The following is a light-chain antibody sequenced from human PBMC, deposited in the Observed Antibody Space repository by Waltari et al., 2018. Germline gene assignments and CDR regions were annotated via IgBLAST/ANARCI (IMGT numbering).Light chain of an antibody. CDR3: LQDNSYPWT. CDR1: QDIGNY. Sequence: DIQMTQSQSAMSASVGDRVTITCRASQDIGNYLAWFHQKPGKVPKRLIYAASTLQSGVPSRFSGRGYETEFTLTISSLQPEDFGTYYCLQDNSYPWTFGQGTKVEI. CDR2: AAS. J-gene: IGKJ1*01. V-gene: IGKV1-17*03.